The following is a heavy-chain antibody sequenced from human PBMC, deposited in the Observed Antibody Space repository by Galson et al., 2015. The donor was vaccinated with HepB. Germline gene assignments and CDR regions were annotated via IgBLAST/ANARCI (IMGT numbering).Heavy chain of an antibody. CDR1: GYSFTSYW. V-gene: IGHV5-51*01. D-gene: IGHD6-19*01. CDR2: IYPGDSDT. Sequence: QSGAEVKKPGESLKISCTGSGYSFTSYWIGWVRQMPGKGLEWMGIIYPGDSDTRYSPSFQGQVTISADKSISTAYLQWSSLKASDTAMYYCARHASGYSSGWTGIDYWGQGTLVTVSS. J-gene: IGHJ4*02. CDR3: ARHASGYSSGWTGIDY.